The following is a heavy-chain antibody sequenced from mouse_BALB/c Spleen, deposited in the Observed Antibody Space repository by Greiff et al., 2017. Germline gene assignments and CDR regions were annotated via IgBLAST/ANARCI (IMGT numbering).Heavy chain of an antibody. CDR3: TRSPYDYGSWFAY. Sequence: EVQLVESGGGLVKPGGSLKLSCAASGFTFSSYTMSWVRQTPEKRLEWVATISSGGSYTYYPDSVKGRFTISRDNAKNTLYLQMSSLKSEDTAMYYCTRSPYDYGSWFAYWGQGTLVTVSA. CDR1: GFTFSSYT. D-gene: IGHD2-4*01. J-gene: IGHJ3*01. CDR2: ISSGGSYT. V-gene: IGHV5-6-4*01.